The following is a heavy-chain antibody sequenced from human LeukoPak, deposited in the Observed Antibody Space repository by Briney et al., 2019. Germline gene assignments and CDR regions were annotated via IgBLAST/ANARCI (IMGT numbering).Heavy chain of an antibody. Sequence: GGSLRLSCAASGFTFSSYWMSWVRQAPGKGLEWVANIKQDGSEKYHVDSVKGRFTISRDNAKNSLYLQMNNLRAEDTAVYYCARRLKSSGWYGDYFDYWGQGTLVTVSS. V-gene: IGHV3-7*01. D-gene: IGHD6-19*01. CDR1: GFTFSSYW. J-gene: IGHJ4*02. CDR2: IKQDGSEK. CDR3: ARRLKSSGWYGDYFDY.